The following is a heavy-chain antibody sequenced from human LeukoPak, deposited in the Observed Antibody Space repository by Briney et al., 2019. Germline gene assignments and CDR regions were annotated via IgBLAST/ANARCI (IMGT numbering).Heavy chain of an antibody. J-gene: IGHJ4*02. CDR2: ISGSGGST. V-gene: IGHV3-23*01. CDR1: GFTFEDHT. D-gene: IGHD3-3*01. Sequence: GGSLRLSCEATGFTFEDHTMHWVRQAPGKGLEWVSAISGSGGSTYYADSVKGRFTISRDNSKNTLYLQMNSLRAEDTAVYYCAKGGSTPRYYDFWSGYPNYYFDYWGQGTLVTVSS. CDR3: AKGGSTPRYYDFWSGYPNYYFDY.